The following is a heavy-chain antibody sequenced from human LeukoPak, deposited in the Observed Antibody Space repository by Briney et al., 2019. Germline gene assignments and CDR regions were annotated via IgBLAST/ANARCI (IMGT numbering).Heavy chain of an antibody. D-gene: IGHD6-13*01. CDR1: GGSISSYY. Sequence: PSETLSLTCTLSGGSISSYYWSWIRQPPGKGLEWIGYIYYSGSTNYNPSLKSRVTISVDTSKNQFSLKLSSVTAADTAVYYCAGSGYSSSWNPDYWGQGTLVTVSS. J-gene: IGHJ4*02. V-gene: IGHV4-59*01. CDR2: IYYSGST. CDR3: AGSGYSSSWNPDY.